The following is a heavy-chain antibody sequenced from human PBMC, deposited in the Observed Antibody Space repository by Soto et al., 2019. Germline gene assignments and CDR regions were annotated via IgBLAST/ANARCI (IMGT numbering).Heavy chain of an antibody. Sequence: QVQLVQSGAEVKKPGASVKVSCKASGYTFTSYGISWVRQAPGQGLEWMGWISAYNGNTNYAQKLQGRVTMTTDTSTSTAYMELRSLRSDDTAVYYCARAYAAAGYYYYYGMDVWGQGTTVTVSS. V-gene: IGHV1-18*01. CDR1: GYTFTSYG. CDR3: ARAYAAAGYYYYYGMDV. J-gene: IGHJ6*02. CDR2: ISAYNGNT. D-gene: IGHD6-13*01.